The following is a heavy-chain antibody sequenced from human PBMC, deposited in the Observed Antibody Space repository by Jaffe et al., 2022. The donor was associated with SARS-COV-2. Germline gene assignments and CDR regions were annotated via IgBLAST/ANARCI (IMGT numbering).Heavy chain of an antibody. D-gene: IGHD2-2*01. CDR2: ISYDGSNK. Sequence: QVQLVESGGGVVQPGRSLRLSCAASGFTFSSYAMHWVRQAPGKGLEWVAVISYDGSNKYYADSVKGRFTISRDNSKNTLYLQMNSLRAEDTAVYYCARDGGYCSSTSCYDAFDIWGQGTMVTVSS. V-gene: IGHV3-30*04. CDR3: ARDGGYCSSTSCYDAFDI. CDR1: GFTFSSYA. J-gene: IGHJ3*02.